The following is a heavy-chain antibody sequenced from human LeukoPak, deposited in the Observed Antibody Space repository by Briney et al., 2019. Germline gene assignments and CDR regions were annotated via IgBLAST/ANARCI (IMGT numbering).Heavy chain of an antibody. CDR2: IYSTGST. Sequence: SETLSLTCDVSGGSVRSYWWGWVRQPAGKGLNGLGRIYSTGSTRFNPSLKSRLTLSIDTSTNQFSLELTSVTAADTAVYFCARQGYTVSYYFLDYWSQGTLVTVSS. V-gene: IGHV4-4*07. D-gene: IGHD1-26*01. CDR3: ARQGYTVSYYFLDY. CDR1: GGSVRSYW. J-gene: IGHJ4*02.